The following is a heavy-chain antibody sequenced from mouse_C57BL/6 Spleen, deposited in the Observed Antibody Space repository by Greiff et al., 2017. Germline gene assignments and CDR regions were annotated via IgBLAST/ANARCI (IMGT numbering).Heavy chain of an antibody. Sequence: EVQLKESGPELVKPGASVKISCKASGYSFTGYYMNWVKQSPEKSLEWIGEINPSTGGTTYNQKFKAKATLTVDKSSSTAYMPLKGLTSEDSAVYYCARGAGYDVYWYFDVWGTGTTVTVSA. D-gene: IGHD2-2*01. CDR1: GYSFTGYY. J-gene: IGHJ1*03. CDR2: INPSTGGT. V-gene: IGHV1-42*01. CDR3: ARGAGYDVYWYFDV.